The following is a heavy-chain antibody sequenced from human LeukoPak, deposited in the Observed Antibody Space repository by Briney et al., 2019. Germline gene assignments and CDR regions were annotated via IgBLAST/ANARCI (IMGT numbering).Heavy chain of an antibody. CDR2: ISAYNGNT. CDR3: ARPQEEDGYNYNWAFDY. D-gene: IGHD5-24*01. V-gene: IGHV1-18*01. CDR1: GYTFTSYG. Sequence: ASVKVSCKASGYTFTSYGISWVRQAPGQGLEWMGWISAYNGNTNYAQKLQGRVTMTTDTSTSTAYMELKSLRSDDTAVYYCARPQEEDGYNYNWAFDYWGQGTLVTVSS. J-gene: IGHJ4*02.